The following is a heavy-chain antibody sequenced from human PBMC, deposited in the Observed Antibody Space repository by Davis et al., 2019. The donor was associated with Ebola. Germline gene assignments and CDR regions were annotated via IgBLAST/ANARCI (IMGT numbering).Heavy chain of an antibody. J-gene: IGHJ5*02. CDR3: ANGNYDSDGYWGYWLDP. CDR2: ISGSGAST. CDR1: GFTFTTYA. D-gene: IGHD3-22*01. V-gene: IGHV3-23*01. Sequence: GGSLRLSCAASGFTFTTYAMNWVRQAPGKGLEWVSSISGSGASTYYADSVKGRFTISRDNSKNTLYLQIYSLRAEDTAVYYCANGNYDSDGYWGYWLDPWGQGTLVTVSS.